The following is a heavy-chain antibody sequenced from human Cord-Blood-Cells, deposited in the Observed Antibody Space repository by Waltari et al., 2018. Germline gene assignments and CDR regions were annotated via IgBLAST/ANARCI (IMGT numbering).Heavy chain of an antibody. J-gene: IGHJ6*03. Sequence: QVQLVQSGAEVKKPGSSVKVSCKASGRTFSSYAISWVRQAPGQGLGWMGGIIPIFGTANYAQKFQGRVTITADESTSTAYMELSSLRSEDTAVYYCARAFPHGYDYYYYYMDVWGKGTTVTVSS. D-gene: IGHD5-12*01. V-gene: IGHV1-69*01. CDR3: ARAFPHGYDYYYYYMDV. CDR1: GRTFSSYA. CDR2: IIPIFGTA.